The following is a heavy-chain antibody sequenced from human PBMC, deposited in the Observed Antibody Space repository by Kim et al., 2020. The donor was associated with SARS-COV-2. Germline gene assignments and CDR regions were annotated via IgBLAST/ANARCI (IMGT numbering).Heavy chain of an antibody. Sequence: GGSLRLSCAASGYSINTFAMSWVRQAPGKGLEWVSAITKYDGRTYYADSVRGRFTISRDNSKNTVYLQMDSLRAEDTGLYYCAKDHRSSGWPTFDYWGQG. V-gene: IGHV3-23*01. CDR3: AKDHRSSGWPTFDY. CDR2: ITKYDGRT. J-gene: IGHJ4*02. CDR1: GYSINTFA. D-gene: IGHD6-19*01.